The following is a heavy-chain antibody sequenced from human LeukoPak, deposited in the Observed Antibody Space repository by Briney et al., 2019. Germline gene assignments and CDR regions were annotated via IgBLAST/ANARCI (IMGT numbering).Heavy chain of an antibody. Sequence: GGSLRLSCAASGFTFSSYGMNWVRQAPGKGLEWVSSISSSSSYIYYADSVKGRFTISRDNAKNSLYLQMNSLRAEDTAVYYCARGRHYCSGGSCYGYYYYYMDVWGKGTTVTVSS. D-gene: IGHD2-15*01. CDR1: GFTFSSYG. CDR2: ISSSSSYI. CDR3: ARGRHYCSGGSCYGYYYYYMDV. V-gene: IGHV3-21*01. J-gene: IGHJ6*03.